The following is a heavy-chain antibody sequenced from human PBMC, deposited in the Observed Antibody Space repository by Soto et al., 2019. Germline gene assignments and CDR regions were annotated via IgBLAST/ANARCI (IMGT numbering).Heavy chain of an antibody. D-gene: IGHD5-12*01. J-gene: IGHJ4*02. CDR3: SSAGSTKALEY. Sequence: QVQLVQSGAEVKKPGASVKVSCKASGYTFTSYDINWVRQATGQGLEWMGWMHPNSGNTVYAQKFQGRVTMTRNTSKSTAYMELSRLRSADTAVYYCSSAGSTKALEYWGQGTLVTVSS. CDR2: MHPNSGNT. CDR1: GYTFTSYD. V-gene: IGHV1-8*01.